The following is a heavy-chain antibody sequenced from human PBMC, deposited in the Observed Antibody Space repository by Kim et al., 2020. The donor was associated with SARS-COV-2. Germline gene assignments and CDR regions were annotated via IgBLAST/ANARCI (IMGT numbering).Heavy chain of an antibody. CDR2: LSWNGGVI. D-gene: IGHD6-6*01. CDR1: GFTFGDFA. CDR3: AKDLVSSSFCAFHI. V-gene: IGHV3-9*01. J-gene: IGHJ3*02. Sequence: GGSLRLSCAASGFTFGDFAMHWVRQVPGKGLEWVSGLSWNGGVIGYADSVKGRFTISRHNAENSLYLQMNSLRAEDTAFYYCAKDLVSSSFCAFHIWGQGTMVTVSS.